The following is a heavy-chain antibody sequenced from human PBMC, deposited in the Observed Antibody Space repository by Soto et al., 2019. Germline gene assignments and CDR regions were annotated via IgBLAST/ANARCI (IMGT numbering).Heavy chain of an antibody. V-gene: IGHV1-2*02. CDR3: ARKLELRGSYYYYCDMDV. CDR2: ITLNSGGT. J-gene: IGHJ6*01. D-gene: IGHD1-7*01. CDR1: GYTFTAYY. Sequence: ASVKVSCKASGYTFTAYYMHWVRQAPGQGLEWIGWITLNSGGTNYAQKFKVRVTMTRDMSSSTASLELSRLRSDDTAVYYCARKLELRGSYYYYCDMDVWGQGTTVTVS.